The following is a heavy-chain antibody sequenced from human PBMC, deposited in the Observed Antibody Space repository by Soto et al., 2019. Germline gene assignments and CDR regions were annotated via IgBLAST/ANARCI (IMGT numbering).Heavy chain of an antibody. CDR3: ARDRKTSLPTVAGYYYYYGMDG. D-gene: IGHD6-19*01. J-gene: IGHJ6*02. V-gene: IGHV6-1*01. CDR1: GDSVSSNSAA. Sequence: SQTLSLTCAIAGDSVSSNSAAWNWIRQSPSRGLEWLGRTYYRSKWYNDYAVSVKSRITINPDTSKNQFSLQLNSVTPEDTAVYYCARDRKTSLPTVAGYYYYYGMDGWGQGTTVTVPS. CDR2: TYYRSKWYN.